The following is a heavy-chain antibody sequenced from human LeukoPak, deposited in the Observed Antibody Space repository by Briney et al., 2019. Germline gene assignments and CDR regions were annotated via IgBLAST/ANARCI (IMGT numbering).Heavy chain of an antibody. V-gene: IGHV4-31*03. CDR2: ISYSGNT. CDR3: ARGPYGGAFDI. J-gene: IGHJ3*02. Sequence: SETLSLTCTVSGGSITSGGYFWSWIRQHPGKGLEWIGYISYSGNTYYNPSLKSRLTISVDTSKNQFSLKLSSVTAADTAVYYCARGPYGGAFDIWGQGTMVTVSS. CDR1: GGSITSGGYF. D-gene: IGHD4/OR15-4a*01.